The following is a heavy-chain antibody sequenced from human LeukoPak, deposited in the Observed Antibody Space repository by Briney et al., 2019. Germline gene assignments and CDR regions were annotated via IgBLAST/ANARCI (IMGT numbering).Heavy chain of an antibody. Sequence: GGSLRLSCAASGFTFSSYAMHWVRQAPGKGLEWVAVISYDGSNKYYADSAKGRFTISRDNSKNTLYLQMNSLRAEDTAVYYCAREAPDDSGSYLDYWGQGTLVTVSS. CDR1: GFTFSSYA. V-gene: IGHV3-30-3*01. CDR3: AREAPDDSGSYLDY. CDR2: ISYDGSNK. D-gene: IGHD1-26*01. J-gene: IGHJ4*02.